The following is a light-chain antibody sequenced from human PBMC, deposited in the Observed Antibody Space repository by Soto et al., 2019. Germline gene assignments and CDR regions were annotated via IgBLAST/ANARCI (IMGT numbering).Light chain of an antibody. Sequence: SALSQPASVSGSPGQSITISCTGTSSDVGGYNYVSWYQQHPGKAPKLMIYEVSNRPSGVSNRFSGSKSGNTASLTISGLQGEDEVDYYCSSYTSSSPRVFGGGTKLTVL. CDR3: SSYTSSSPRV. CDR2: EVS. V-gene: IGLV2-14*01. CDR1: SSDVGGYNY. J-gene: IGLJ3*02.